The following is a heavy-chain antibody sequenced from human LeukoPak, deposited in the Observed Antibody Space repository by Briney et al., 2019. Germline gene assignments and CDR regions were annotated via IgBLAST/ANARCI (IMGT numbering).Heavy chain of an antibody. CDR3: AKDLITMVLWSPGIDY. Sequence: GGSLRLSCAASGFTFSSYAMSWVRQAPGQGLEWVSAISGSGGSTYYADSVKGRFTISRDNSKNTLYLQMNSLRAEDTAVYYCAKDLITMVLWSPGIDYWGQGTLVTVSS. CDR2: ISGSGGST. V-gene: IGHV3-23*01. D-gene: IGHD3-10*01. J-gene: IGHJ4*02. CDR1: GFTFSSYA.